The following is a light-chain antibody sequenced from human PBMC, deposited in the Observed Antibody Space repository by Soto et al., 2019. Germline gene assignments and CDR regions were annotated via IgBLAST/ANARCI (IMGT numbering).Light chain of an antibody. V-gene: IGKV1-12*01. CDR1: QAIDSW. CDR2: TGS. J-gene: IGKJ5*01. Sequence: DIQMTQSPSSVSASVGDRVTITFRASQAIDSWLAWYQQKPGEAPKLLIFTGSLLHSGVPPRFSGSGSGTDFTLTISSLQPEDFAVYYCQQYNNWPPITFGQGTRLEIK. CDR3: QQYNNWPPIT.